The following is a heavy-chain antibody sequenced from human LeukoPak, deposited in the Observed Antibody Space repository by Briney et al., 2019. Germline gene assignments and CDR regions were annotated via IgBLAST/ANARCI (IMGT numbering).Heavy chain of an antibody. Sequence: GGSLSLSWAAAGLTASSNYMSCVRQAPGKGREWVSAIYSGGSTYYADSVKGRFTISRDNSKSTLYLQMNSLRAEDTAVYYCARDPTVTSAPGYLFQHWGQGTLVTVSS. V-gene: IGHV3-53*01. CDR2: IYSGGST. CDR3: ARDPTVTSAPGYLFQH. J-gene: IGHJ1*01. CDR1: GLTASSNY. D-gene: IGHD4-17*01.